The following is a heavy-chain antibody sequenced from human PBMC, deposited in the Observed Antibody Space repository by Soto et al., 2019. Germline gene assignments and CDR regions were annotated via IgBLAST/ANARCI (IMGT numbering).Heavy chain of an antibody. V-gene: IGHV1-69*01. CDR1: GGTFSSYA. CDR3: ARDPRWFWDHSNWWFDP. J-gene: IGHJ5*02. CDR2: IIPIFGTA. Sequence: QVQLVQSGAEVKKPGSSVKVSCKASGGTFSSYAISWVRHAPGQGLEWMGGIIPIFGTANYAQKFQGRVTITADESTSTAYMELSSLRSEDTAVYYCARDPRWFWDHSNWWFDPWGQGTLVTVSS. D-gene: IGHD3-10*01.